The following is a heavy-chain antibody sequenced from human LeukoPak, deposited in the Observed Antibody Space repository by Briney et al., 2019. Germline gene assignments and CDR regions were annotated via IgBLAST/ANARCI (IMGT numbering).Heavy chain of an antibody. V-gene: IGHV3-7*04. D-gene: IGHD3-10*01. J-gene: IGHJ4*02. CDR3: VRGSIWSPDN. CDR1: GFTFSNAW. CDR2: IKHDGSDK. Sequence: GGSLRLSCAASGFTFSNAWMSWVRQAPGKGLEWVANIKHDGSDKYYPDSVKGRFTISRDNTKKSLYLQMNSLTADDTAVYYCVRGSIWSPDNWGQGTLVTVSS.